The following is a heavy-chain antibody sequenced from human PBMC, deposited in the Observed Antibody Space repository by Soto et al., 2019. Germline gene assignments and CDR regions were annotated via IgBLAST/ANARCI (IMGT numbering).Heavy chain of an antibody. D-gene: IGHD1-20*01. CDR1: GXAFSNYA. Sequence: GSLRLSCDASGXAFSNYAIHWVRQAPGKGLEWVASISQDGINKYYAESVKGRFTISRDNPRTTLNLQMARLSDEDTDVYYCSREGRWYKDGFDIWGQGTLVTVSS. CDR2: ISQDGINK. J-gene: IGHJ3*02. CDR3: SREGRWYKDGFDI. V-gene: IGHV3-30-3*01.